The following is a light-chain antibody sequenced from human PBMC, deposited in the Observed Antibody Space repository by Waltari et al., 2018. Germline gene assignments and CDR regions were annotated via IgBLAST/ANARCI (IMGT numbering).Light chain of an antibody. V-gene: IGLV2-23*02. CDR3: CSYAGSTTWL. J-gene: IGLJ2*01. Sequence: QSAVTQPASVSGSPGQSITISCTGSNSDVGHYNLVSWYQQHPGKAPKLLLYEVNQRPSGVSSRFSGSKSGITASLTISGLQAEDEADFYCCSYAGSTTWLFGGGTRLTVL. CDR2: EVN. CDR1: NSDVGHYNL.